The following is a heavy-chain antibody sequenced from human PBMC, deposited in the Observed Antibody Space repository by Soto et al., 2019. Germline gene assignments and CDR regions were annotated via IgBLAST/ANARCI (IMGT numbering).Heavy chain of an antibody. V-gene: IGHV3-23*04. D-gene: IGHD6-13*01. CDR1: EFTFSSNA. Sequence: EVQLVESGGGLVQPGGSLRLSCAASEFTFSSNAMHWVRQAPGKGLEWVSGITGSGSTTFYADSVKGRFTISRDNSKNTLYLHMSSMIAEDTAIYYCAADFTAYLSSWFHLWGQGTLGTVSS. CDR3: AADFTAYLSSWFHL. CDR2: ITGSGSTT. J-gene: IGHJ5*02.